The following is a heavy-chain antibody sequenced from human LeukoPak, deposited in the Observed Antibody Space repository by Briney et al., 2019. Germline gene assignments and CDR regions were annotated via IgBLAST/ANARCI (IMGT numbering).Heavy chain of an antibody. J-gene: IGHJ4*02. D-gene: IGHD3-9*01. CDR1: GYSISSGYY. V-gene: IGHV4-4*07. CDR3: ARVGDILIGYRYYFDY. CDR2: IYTSGST. Sequence: PSETLSLTCTVSGYSISSGYYWSWIRQPAGKGLEWIGRIYTSGSTNYNPSLKSRVTMSVDTSKNQFSLKLSSVTAADTAVYYCARVGDILIGYRYYFDYWAQGTLVTVSS.